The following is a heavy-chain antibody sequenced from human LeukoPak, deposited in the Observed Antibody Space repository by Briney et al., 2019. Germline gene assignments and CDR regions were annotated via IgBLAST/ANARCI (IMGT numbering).Heavy chain of an antibody. CDR1: GFTFSSYW. J-gene: IGHJ4*02. V-gene: IGHV3-7*01. Sequence: GGSLRLSCAASGFTFSSYWMSWVRQAPEKGLEWVASIKQDGSEKYYVDSVKGRFTISRDNAKNSLYLQMNSLRAEDTAVYYCARDWRERGAYFDYWGQGTLVTVSS. D-gene: IGHD3-10*01. CDR3: ARDWRERGAYFDY. CDR2: IKQDGSEK.